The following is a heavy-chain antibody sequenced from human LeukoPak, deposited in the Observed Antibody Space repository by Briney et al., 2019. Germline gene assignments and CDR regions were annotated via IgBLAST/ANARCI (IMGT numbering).Heavy chain of an antibody. CDR3: ARGSGWYVVFDY. CDR2: INHSGST. CDR1: GGAFSGYY. D-gene: IGHD6-19*01. V-gene: IGHV4-34*01. Sequence: SETLSPTCAVYGGAFSGYYWSWIRQPPRKGLEWIGEINHSGSTNYNPSLKSRVTISVDTSKNQFSLKLSSVTAADTAVYYCARGSGWYVVFDYWGQGTLVTVSS. J-gene: IGHJ4*02.